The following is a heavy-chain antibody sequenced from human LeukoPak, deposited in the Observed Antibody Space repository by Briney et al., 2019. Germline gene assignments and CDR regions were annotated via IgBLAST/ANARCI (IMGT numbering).Heavy chain of an antibody. D-gene: IGHD2-21*01. CDR2: INPNSGGT. Sequence: GASVKVSCKTSGYSFTDYYMHWVRQAPGQGLEWMGWINPNSGGTSSAQKFQGRVTMTRDTSITTVNMEVSWLTPDDTAIYYCARADRLDGGPYLIGPWGQGTLVTVSS. CDR1: GYSFTDYY. J-gene: IGHJ5*02. CDR3: ARADRLDGGPYLIGP. V-gene: IGHV1-2*02.